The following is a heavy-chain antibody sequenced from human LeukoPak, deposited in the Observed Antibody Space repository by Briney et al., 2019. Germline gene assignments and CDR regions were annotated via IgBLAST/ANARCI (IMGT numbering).Heavy chain of an antibody. Sequence: GGPLRLSCAASGFTFSSYWMHWVRHAPGKGLVWVSRINSDGSSTSYADSVKGRFTISRDNAKNTLYLQMNSLRAEDTAVYYCASEGSSWYYFDYWGQGTLVAVSS. CDR3: ASEGSSWYYFDY. CDR2: INSDGSST. CDR1: GFTFSSYW. D-gene: IGHD6-13*01. J-gene: IGHJ4*02. V-gene: IGHV3-74*01.